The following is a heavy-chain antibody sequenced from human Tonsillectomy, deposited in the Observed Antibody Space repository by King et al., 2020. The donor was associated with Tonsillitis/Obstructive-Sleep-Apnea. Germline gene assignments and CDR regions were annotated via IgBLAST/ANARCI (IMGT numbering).Heavy chain of an antibody. J-gene: IGHJ4*02. D-gene: IGHD3-22*01. CDR2: IYYSGST. V-gene: IGHV4-59*01. Sequence: QLQESGPGLVKPSETLSLTCTVSGGSISSYYWSWIRQPPGKGLEWVGYIYYSGSTNYNPSLKSRVTISVDTSKNQFSLKLSSLTAPDTAVYYCARGDSSGYWESTFDYWGQGTLVTVSS. CDR3: ARGDSSGYWESTFDY. CDR1: GGSISSYY.